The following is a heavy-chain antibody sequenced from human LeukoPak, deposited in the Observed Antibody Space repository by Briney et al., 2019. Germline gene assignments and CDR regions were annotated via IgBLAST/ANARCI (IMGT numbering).Heavy chain of an antibody. D-gene: IGHD4-23*01. CDR1: GFTFSSYG. J-gene: IGHJ4*02. CDR2: IWYDGSNK. CDR3: AKASGGNVVY. V-gene: IGHV3-33*06. Sequence: PGRSLRLSCAASGFTFSSYGMHWVRQAPGKGLEWVAVIWYDGSNKYYADSVKGRFTISRDNPKNTLYLQMNSLRPEDTAVYYCAKASGGNVVYWGQGTLVTVSS.